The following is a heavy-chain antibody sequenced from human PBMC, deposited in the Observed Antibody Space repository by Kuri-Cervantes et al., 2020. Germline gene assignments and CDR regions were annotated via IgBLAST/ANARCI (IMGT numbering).Heavy chain of an antibody. D-gene: IGHD3-22*01. V-gene: IGHV4-39*07. CDR1: GGSISSSSYY. CDR3: ARDIKYYYDSSAHGADAFDI. Sequence: SETLSLTCTVSGGSISSSSYYWGWIRQPPGKGLEWIGSIYYSGGTYYNPSLKSRVTISVDTSKNQFSLKLSSVTAADTAVYYCARDIKYYYDSSAHGADAFDIWGQGTMVTVSS. CDR2: IYYSGGT. J-gene: IGHJ3*02.